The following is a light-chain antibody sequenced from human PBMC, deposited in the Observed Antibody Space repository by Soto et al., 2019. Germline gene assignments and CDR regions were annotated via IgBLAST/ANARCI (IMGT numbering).Light chain of an antibody. CDR2: GAS. V-gene: IGKV3-20*01. CDR1: QSVSSSY. CDR3: QQYGSSPWT. Sequence: IVLTQSPGTLALSPGERATLPCTASQSVSSSYLGWYQQKPGQAPRLLIYGASSRATGIPGRFSGSGSGTDFTLTISRLEPEDFAVYYRQQYGSSPWTFGQGTKGDI. J-gene: IGKJ1*01.